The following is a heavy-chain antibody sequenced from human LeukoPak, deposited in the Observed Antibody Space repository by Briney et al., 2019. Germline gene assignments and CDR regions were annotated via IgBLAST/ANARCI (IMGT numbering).Heavy chain of an antibody. D-gene: IGHD3-10*01. CDR1: GGSFSGYY. CDR3: ARDSGTTGEVKFDP. J-gene: IGHJ5*02. CDR2: INHSGST. Sequence: PSETLSLTCGVYGGSFSGYYWSWIRQPPGRGLEWIGEINHSGSTNYNPSLKSRVTMSVDTSKNKFSLKLSSVTAADTAVYYCARDSGTTGEVKFDPWGQGTLVTVSS. V-gene: IGHV4-34*01.